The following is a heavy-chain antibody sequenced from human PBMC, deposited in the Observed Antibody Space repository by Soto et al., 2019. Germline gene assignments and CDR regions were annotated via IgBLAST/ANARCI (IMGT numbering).Heavy chain of an antibody. CDR3: ARAYSGSYSPFDY. J-gene: IGHJ4*02. Sequence: QVQLVQSGAEVKKPGSSVKVSCKASGGTFSSYAISWVRQAPGQGLEWMGGIIPIFGTASYAQKFQGRVTITADESTSTASMELRSLRSEDTAVYYCARAYSGSYSPFDYWGQGTLVTVSS. CDR1: GGTFSSYA. D-gene: IGHD1-26*01. V-gene: IGHV1-69*01. CDR2: IIPIFGTA.